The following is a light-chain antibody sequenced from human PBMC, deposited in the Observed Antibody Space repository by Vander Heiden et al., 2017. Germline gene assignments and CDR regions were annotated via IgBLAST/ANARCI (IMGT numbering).Light chain of an antibody. Sequence: DLQMTQSPSTLSASVGDGVTITCRASQSISAWLAWYQQKPGKAPKLLIYSASNLETGVPSRFSGSGSGTDFTFTIRSLQPDDIATYYCQQYNSYLWTFGQGTKVEIK. V-gene: IGKV1-5*03. CDR1: QSISAW. CDR3: QQYNSYLWT. J-gene: IGKJ1*01. CDR2: SAS.